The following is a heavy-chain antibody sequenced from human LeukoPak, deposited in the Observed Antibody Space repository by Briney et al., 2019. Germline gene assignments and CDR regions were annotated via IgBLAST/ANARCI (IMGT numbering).Heavy chain of an antibody. CDR1: GGTFSSYA. D-gene: IGHD3-22*01. CDR2: IIPIFGTA. CDR3: ASYYDSSGYPALRAFDI. V-gene: IGHV1-69*13. Sequence: SVKVSCKASGGTFSSYAISWVRQAPGQGLEWMGGIIPIFGTANYAQKFQGRVTITADESTSTAYMELSSLRSEDTAVYYCASYYDSSGYPALRAFDIWGQGTMVTVSS. J-gene: IGHJ3*02.